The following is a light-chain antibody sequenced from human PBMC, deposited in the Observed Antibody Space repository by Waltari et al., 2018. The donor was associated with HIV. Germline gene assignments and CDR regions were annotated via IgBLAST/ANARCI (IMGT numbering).Light chain of an antibody. J-gene: IGKJ5*01. Sequence: EIVLTHSPDTLSLSPGERATLSCRASQSVGVNYLAWYQQKPGQAPSLLIYHASSRATGIPDRFSGSGSATDFTLTISRLEPEDFAVYYCQQYGSSPITFGQGTRLEI. CDR3: QQYGSSPIT. V-gene: IGKV3-20*01. CDR1: QSVGVNY. CDR2: HAS.